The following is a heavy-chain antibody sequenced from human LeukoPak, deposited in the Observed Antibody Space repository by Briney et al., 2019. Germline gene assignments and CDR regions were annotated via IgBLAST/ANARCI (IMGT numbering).Heavy chain of an antibody. Sequence: GGALRLSCAASGFTFSSYWMSWVRQAPGKGVEGVANIKQDGSEKYYVDSVKGRFTISRDNAKNSLYLQMNSLRAEDPAVYYCAREGRYFDWLLSWFDPWGQGTLVTVSS. CDR1: GFTFSSYW. CDR3: AREGRYFDWLLSWFDP. J-gene: IGHJ5*02. V-gene: IGHV3-7*03. CDR2: IKQDGSEK. D-gene: IGHD3-9*01.